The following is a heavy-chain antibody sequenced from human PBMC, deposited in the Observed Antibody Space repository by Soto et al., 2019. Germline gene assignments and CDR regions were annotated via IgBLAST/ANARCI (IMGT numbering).Heavy chain of an antibody. J-gene: IGHJ6*02. Sequence: QVQLVQSGPEVKKPGASVKVSCKASAYSFDTYGISWVRQAPGQGLEWMGWISGYNGQTNYAQKFRGRVTLPTDTPTSTASMELRSLRSDDTAMYYCARDGRKHLWIEGLNAMDVWGQGTTVTVSS. D-gene: IGHD5-12*01. V-gene: IGHV1-18*04. CDR3: ARDGRKHLWIEGLNAMDV. CDR2: ISGYNGQT. CDR1: AYSFDTYG.